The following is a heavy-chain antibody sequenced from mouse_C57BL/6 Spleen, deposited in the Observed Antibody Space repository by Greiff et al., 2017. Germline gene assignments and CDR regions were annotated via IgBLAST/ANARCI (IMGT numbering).Heavy chain of an antibody. CDR3: ARERGGYDYDWFAY. D-gene: IGHD2-4*01. Sequence: EVQLQQSGPELVKPGASVKISCKASGYTFTDYYMNWVKQSHGKSLEWIGDINPNNGGTSYNQKFKGKATLTVDKSSSTAYMELRSLTSEDSAVYYCARERGGYDYDWFAYWGQGTLVTVSA. J-gene: IGHJ3*01. CDR1: GYTFTDYY. V-gene: IGHV1-26*01. CDR2: INPNNGGT.